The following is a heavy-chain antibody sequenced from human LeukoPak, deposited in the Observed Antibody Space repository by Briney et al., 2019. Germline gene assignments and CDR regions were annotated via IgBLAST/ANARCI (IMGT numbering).Heavy chain of an antibody. CDR1: GGTFSSYA. D-gene: IGHD4-17*01. CDR3: ARARGDYVGMRYGMDV. V-gene: IGHV1-69*13. Sequence: ASVKVSCKASGGTFSSYAISWVRQAPGQGLEWMGGIIPIFGTANYAQKFQGRVTITADESTSTAYMELSSLRSEDTAVYYCARARGDYVGMRYGMDVWGQGTTATVSS. J-gene: IGHJ6*02. CDR2: IIPIFGTA.